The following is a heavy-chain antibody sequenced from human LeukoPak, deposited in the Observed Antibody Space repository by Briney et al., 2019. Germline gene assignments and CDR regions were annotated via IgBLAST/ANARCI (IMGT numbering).Heavy chain of an antibody. D-gene: IGHD3-3*01. CDR3: ARAGTSRYDFWSGYSDYYYYYMDV. Sequence: SETLSLTCTGSGGSISSYYWSWIRQPPGKGLGWNVYIFYSGSTNYNPSLKSRLTISVDTSKNQFSLKLSSVTAADTAVYYCARAGTSRYDFWSGYSDYYYYYMDVWGKGTTVTVSS. CDR2: IFYSGST. V-gene: IGHV4-59*01. J-gene: IGHJ6*03. CDR1: GGSISSYY.